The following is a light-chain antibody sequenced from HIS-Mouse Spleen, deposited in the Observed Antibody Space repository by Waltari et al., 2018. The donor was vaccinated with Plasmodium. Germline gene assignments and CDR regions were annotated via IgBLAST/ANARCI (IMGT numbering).Light chain of an antibody. CDR3: SSYTSSSTV. Sequence: QSALTQPASVSGSPGQSITISCTGTSSDVGGYNYVSWYQQHPGKPPKLMIYGVSNRPSGVSNRFAGSKSGNTASLTISGLQAEDEADYYCSSYTSSSTVFGGGTKLTVL. V-gene: IGLV2-14*01. CDR1: SSDVGGYNY. J-gene: IGLJ3*02. CDR2: GVS.